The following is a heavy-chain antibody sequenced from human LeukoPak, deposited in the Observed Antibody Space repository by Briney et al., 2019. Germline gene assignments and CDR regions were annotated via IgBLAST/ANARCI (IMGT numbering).Heavy chain of an antibody. V-gene: IGHV1-69*13. CDR3: ASSRGPYNWFDP. J-gene: IGHJ5*02. CDR2: IIPIFGTA. D-gene: IGHD3-22*01. Sequence: ASVKVSCKASGGTFSSYAISWVRQAPGQGLEWMGGIIPIFGTANYAQKFQGRVTITADESTSTAYMELSSLRSEDTAVYYCASSRGPYNWFDPWGQGTLATVSS. CDR1: GGTFSSYA.